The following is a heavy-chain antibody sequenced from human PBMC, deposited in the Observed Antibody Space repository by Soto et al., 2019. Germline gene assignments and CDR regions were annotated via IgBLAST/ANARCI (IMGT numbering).Heavy chain of an antibody. CDR3: AKEQSVTYSGYDAFDI. V-gene: IGHV3-48*03. CDR2: INSGGSSV. CDR1: GFTFSSYE. Sequence: EVQLVESGGGLVQPGGSLRLSCAASGFTFSSYEMDWVRQAPGKGLEWVAYINSGGSSVYYGDSVKGRFTISRDNAKNSLYLQMNSLRAEDTAVYYCAKEQSVTYSGYDAFDIWGQGTMVTVS. J-gene: IGHJ3*02. D-gene: IGHD5-12*01.